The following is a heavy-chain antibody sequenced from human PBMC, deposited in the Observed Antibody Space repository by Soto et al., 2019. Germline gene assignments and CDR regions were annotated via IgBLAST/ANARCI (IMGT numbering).Heavy chain of an antibody. CDR1: VGSISIYY. V-gene: IGHV4-4*07. Sequence: PAEKLCLTCTVSVGSISIYYWSWIRQPAGKGLDSLEPIYTSGSNNYNPSLKSRVTMSVDTSKNQFSLKLSSVTAADTAVYYCARDWQGERITIFGVVTSGYHYGMDVWGQGTTVTGSS. CDR3: ARDWQGERITIFGVVTSGYHYGMDV. D-gene: IGHD3-3*01. J-gene: IGHJ6*02. CDR2: IYTSGSN.